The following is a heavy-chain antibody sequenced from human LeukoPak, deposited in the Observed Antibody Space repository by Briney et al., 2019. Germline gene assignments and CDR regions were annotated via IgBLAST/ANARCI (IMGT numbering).Heavy chain of an antibody. Sequence: ASVKVSCKASGYRFTRQGISWVRQAPGQGLERIGWISAYNSNIHYAQKFHDRVTMTTDTSTSTAYMELRSLRSDDTAVYYCAREIWFGELLTDYWGQGTLVTVSS. CDR1: GYRFTRQG. D-gene: IGHD3-10*01. J-gene: IGHJ4*02. V-gene: IGHV1-18*01. CDR2: ISAYNSNI. CDR3: AREIWFGELLTDY.